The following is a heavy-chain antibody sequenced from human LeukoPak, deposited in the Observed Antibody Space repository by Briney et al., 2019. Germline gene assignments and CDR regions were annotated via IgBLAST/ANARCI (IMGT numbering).Heavy chain of an antibody. Sequence: PSETLSLTCTVSGGSVSSTNYYWGWLRQPPGKGLEWIASIYYSGRTYNNPSLKSRVTMSLDESKNHLSLTLTSVTAADTAIYYCSRESGPYSPFGHWGQGILVTVTT. CDR2: IYYSGRT. D-gene: IGHD1-26*01. V-gene: IGHV4-39*07. J-gene: IGHJ4*02. CDR1: GGSVSSTNYY. CDR3: SRESGPYSPFGH.